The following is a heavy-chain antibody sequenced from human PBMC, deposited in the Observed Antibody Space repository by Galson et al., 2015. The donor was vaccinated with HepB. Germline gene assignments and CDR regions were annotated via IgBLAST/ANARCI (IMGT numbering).Heavy chain of an antibody. CDR3: ARDHKRGYCSSTSCSPLGY. J-gene: IGHJ4*02. V-gene: IGHV3-21*01. D-gene: IGHD2-2*01. CDR2: ISSSSSYI. Sequence: SLRLSCAASGFTFSSYSMNWVRQAPGKGLEWVSSISSSSSYIYYADSVKGRFTISRDNAKNSLYLQMNSLRAEDTAVYYCARDHKRGYCSSTSCSPLGYWGQGTLVTVSS. CDR1: GFTFSSYS.